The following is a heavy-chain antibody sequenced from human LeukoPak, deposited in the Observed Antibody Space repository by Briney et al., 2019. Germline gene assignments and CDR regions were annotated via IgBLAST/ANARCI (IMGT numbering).Heavy chain of an antibody. V-gene: IGHV4-59*01. D-gene: IGHD3-16*01. Sequence: SETLSLTCTVSGGSISSYYWSWIRQPPGKGLEWIGYIYYSGSTNYSPSLKRRVTISVDTSKNQFSLKLSSVTAADTAVYYCARDRPGGSSFDYWGQGTLVTVSS. J-gene: IGHJ4*02. CDR1: GGSISSYY. CDR2: IYYSGST. CDR3: ARDRPGGSSFDY.